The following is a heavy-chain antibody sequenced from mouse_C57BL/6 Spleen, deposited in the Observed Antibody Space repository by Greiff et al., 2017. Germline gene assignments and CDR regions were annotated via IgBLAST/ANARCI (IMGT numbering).Heavy chain of an antibody. V-gene: IGHV2-6-1*01. D-gene: IGHD2-4*01. CDR3: ARHRGYDYDDYAMDY. CDR2: IWSDGST. J-gene: IGHJ4*01. CDR1: GFSLTSYG. Sequence: VHLVESGPGLVAPSQSLSITCTVSGFSLTSYGVHWVRQPPGKGLEWLVVIWSDGSTTYNSALKSRLSISKDNSKSQVFLKMNSLQTDDTAMYYCARHRGYDYDDYAMDYWGQGTSVTVSS.